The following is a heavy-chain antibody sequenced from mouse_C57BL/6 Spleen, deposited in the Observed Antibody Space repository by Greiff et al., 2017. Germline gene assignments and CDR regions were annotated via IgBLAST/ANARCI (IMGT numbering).Heavy chain of an antibody. CDR3: ASEGRGVFGY. D-gene: IGHD3-1*01. J-gene: IGHJ3*01. CDR2: INPNNGGT. CDR1: GYTFTDYY. Sequence: VQLQQSGPELVRPGASVKMSCKASGYTFTDYYMDWVKQRHGQSLEWIGNINPNNGGTSYNQKFKGKATLTVDKSSSTAYMQLRSLTSEDTAVYYCASEGRGVFGYWGQGTLVTVSA. V-gene: IGHV1-18*01.